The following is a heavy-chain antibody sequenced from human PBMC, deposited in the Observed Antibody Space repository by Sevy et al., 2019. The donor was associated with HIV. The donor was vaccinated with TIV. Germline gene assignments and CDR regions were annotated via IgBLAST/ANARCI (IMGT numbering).Heavy chain of an antibody. V-gene: IGHV1-18*01. Sequence: ASVKISCKASGYTFTIYGISWVRQAPEQGLEWMGWISAYSGNTNYAQNLQGRVTMTTDTSTTTAYMELRSLRFDDTAVYYCARTSSYGSGNYFDYRGQGTLVTVSS. CDR2: ISAYSGNT. CDR3: ARTSSYGSGNYFDY. D-gene: IGHD3-10*01. J-gene: IGHJ4*02. CDR1: GYTFTIYG.